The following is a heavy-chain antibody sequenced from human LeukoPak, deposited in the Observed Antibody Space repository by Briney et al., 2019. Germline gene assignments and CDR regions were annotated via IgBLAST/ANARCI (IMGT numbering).Heavy chain of an antibody. CDR3: ARGPRDSSGWYYYFDY. V-gene: IGHV7-4-1*02. J-gene: IGHJ4*02. D-gene: IGHD6-19*01. CDR2: INANTGNP. CDR1: GYTFTSYS. Sequence: ASVKVSCKASGYTFTSYSMNWVRQAPGQGLEYMGWINANTGNPTYAQGFTGRFVFSLDTSVSTAYLQISSLRSEDTAVYYCARGPRDSSGWYYYFDYWGQGTLVTVSS.